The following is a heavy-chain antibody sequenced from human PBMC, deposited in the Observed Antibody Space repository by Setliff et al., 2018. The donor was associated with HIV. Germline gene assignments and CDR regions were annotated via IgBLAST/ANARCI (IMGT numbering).Heavy chain of an antibody. CDR3: ARRATSRIPSIQAGAFDI. CDR1: GGSISSTSYY. Sequence: SETLSLTCSVSGGSISSTSYYWGWVRQPPGKSLEWIGSVYYSGTSYYSPSLKSRVTVSVDTSKNQFSLKLNSVTAADTAVYYCARRATSRIPSIQAGAFDIWG. CDR2: VYYSGTS. D-gene: IGHD2-21*01. V-gene: IGHV4-39*01. J-gene: IGHJ3*02.